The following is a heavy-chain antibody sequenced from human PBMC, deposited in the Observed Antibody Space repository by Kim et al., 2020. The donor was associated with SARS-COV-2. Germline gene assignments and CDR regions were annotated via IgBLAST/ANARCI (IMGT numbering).Heavy chain of an antibody. J-gene: IGHJ2*01. V-gene: IGHV4-4*02. Sequence: SETLSLTCAVSGGSISSSNWWSWVRQPPGKGLEWIGEIYHSGSTNYNPSLKSRVTISVDKSKNQFSLKLSSVTAADTAVYYCARVEHSSSWYGYWYFDLWGRGTLVTVSS. CDR1: GGSISSSNW. CDR2: IYHSGST. CDR3: ARVEHSSSWYGYWYFDL. D-gene: IGHD6-13*01.